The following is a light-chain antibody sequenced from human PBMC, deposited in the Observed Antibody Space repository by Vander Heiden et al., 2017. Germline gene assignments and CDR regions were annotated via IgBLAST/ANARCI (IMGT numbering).Light chain of an antibody. CDR2: WAS. V-gene: IGKV4-1*01. J-gene: IGKJ3*01. CDR1: QTILYSPNNRNY. Sequence: DIVMTQSPDSLAVSPRERATIKCKSSQTILYSPNNRNYLAWYQQKPGQPPKLLIYWASTRESGVPDRFSGSGSGTDFTLTISGLQAEDVAVYYCQQYYSTPPSFTFGPGTKVEIK. CDR3: QQYYSTPPSFT.